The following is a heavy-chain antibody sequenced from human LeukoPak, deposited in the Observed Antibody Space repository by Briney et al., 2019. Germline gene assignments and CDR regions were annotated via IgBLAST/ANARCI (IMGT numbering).Heavy chain of an antibody. CDR3: ARGVGCSGGSCYSVYWLDP. CDR2: ISSSSSYI. V-gene: IGHV3-21*01. CDR1: GFTFSSYS. D-gene: IGHD2-15*01. J-gene: IGHJ5*02. Sequence: GGSLRLSCAASGFTFSSYSMNWVRQAPGKGLEWVSSISSSSSYIYYADSVKGRFTISRDNAKNSLYLQMNSLRAEDTAVYYCARGVGCSGGSCYSVYWLDPWGQGTLVTVSS.